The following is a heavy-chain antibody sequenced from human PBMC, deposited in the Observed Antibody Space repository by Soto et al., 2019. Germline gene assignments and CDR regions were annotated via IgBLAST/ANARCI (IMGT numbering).Heavy chain of an antibody. J-gene: IGHJ5*02. Sequence: PSETRSLTCTVSGGSISSSSYYWGWIRQPPGKGLEWIGSIYYSGSTYYNPSPKSRVTISVDTSKNQFSLKLSSVTAADTAVYYCARSSYYDSRLYNWFDPWGQGTLVTVSS. D-gene: IGHD3-22*01. CDR3: ARSSYYDSRLYNWFDP. CDR1: GGSISSSSYY. CDR2: IYYSGST. V-gene: IGHV4-39*01.